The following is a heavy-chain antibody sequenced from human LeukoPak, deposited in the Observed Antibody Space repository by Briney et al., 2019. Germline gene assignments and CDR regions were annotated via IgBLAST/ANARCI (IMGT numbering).Heavy chain of an antibody. J-gene: IGHJ4*02. V-gene: IGHV1-2*02. Sequence: ASVKVSCKASGYTFTGYYMHWVRQAPGQGLEWMGWINPNSGGTNYAQKFQGRVTMTRDTSISTAYMELSRLRSNDTAVYYCARGRADGYSGYDFGGYWGQGTLVTVSS. CDR3: ARGRADGYSGYDFGGY. CDR1: GYTFTGYY. D-gene: IGHD5-12*01. CDR2: INPNSGGT.